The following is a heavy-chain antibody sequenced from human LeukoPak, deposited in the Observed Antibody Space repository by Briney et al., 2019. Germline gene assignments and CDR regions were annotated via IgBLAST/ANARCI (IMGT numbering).Heavy chain of an antibody. CDR1: GGSFSGYY. CDR3: ARDQQWVDY. CDR2: INHSGST. Sequence: KSSETLSLTCAVYGGSFSGYYWSWIRQPPGKGLEWIGEINHSGSTNYNPSLKSRVTISVDTSKNQFSLKLNSVTAADTAVYYCARDQQWVDYWGQGTLVTVSS. J-gene: IGHJ4*02. D-gene: IGHD6-19*01. V-gene: IGHV4-34*01.